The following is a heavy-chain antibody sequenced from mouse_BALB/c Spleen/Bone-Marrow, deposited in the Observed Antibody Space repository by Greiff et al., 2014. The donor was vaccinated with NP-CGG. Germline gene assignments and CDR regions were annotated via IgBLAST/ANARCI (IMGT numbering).Heavy chain of an antibody. CDR1: GYTFTNYN. CDR2: IDPYSDGS. V-gene: IGHV1S135*01. J-gene: IGHJ4*01. CDR3: ARRVYCEYYAMDY. D-gene: IGHD1-1*01. Sequence: EVQLQQSGPELVKPGASVKVSCKASGYTFTNYNMYWVKQSHGKRLEWIGYIDPYSDGSRYNENFKGKATLTVDKSSSTAYMHLNILTSEDSADYYCARRVYCEYYAMDYWGQGTSVTVSS.